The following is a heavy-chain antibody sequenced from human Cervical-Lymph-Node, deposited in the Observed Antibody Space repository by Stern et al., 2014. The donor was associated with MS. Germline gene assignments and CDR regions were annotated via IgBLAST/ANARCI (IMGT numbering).Heavy chain of an antibody. V-gene: IGHV4-61*08. CDR3: ARDRQRAGSGIRGIDV. CDR1: GGSVNSDGDY. D-gene: IGHD3-10*01. CDR2: IYNTGRT. J-gene: IGHJ6*02. Sequence: VQLVESGPGLVKPSETLSLSCTVSGGSVNSDGDYWSWIRQPPGKGLEWIGYIYNTGRTNYNPSVKSRVTISVDMSKNQFSLKLSSVTPADTAMYYCARDRQRAGSGIRGIDVWGQGTTVIVSS.